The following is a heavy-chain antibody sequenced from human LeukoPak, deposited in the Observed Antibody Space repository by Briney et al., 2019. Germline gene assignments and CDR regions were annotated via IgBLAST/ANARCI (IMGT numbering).Heavy chain of an antibody. CDR2: IIPIFGTA. J-gene: IGHJ4*02. Sequence: SVKVSCKASGGTFSSYAISWVRQAPGQGLEWMGGIIPIFGTANYAQKFQGRVTITTDESTSTAYMELSSLRSEDTAVYYCARDDRYCTNGVCSGIFDYWGQGTLVTVSS. CDR1: GGTFSSYA. V-gene: IGHV1-69*05. CDR3: ARDDRYCTNGVCSGIFDY. D-gene: IGHD2-8*01.